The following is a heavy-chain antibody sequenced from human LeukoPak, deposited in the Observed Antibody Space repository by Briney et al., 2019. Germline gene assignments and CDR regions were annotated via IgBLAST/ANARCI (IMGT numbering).Heavy chain of an antibody. V-gene: IGHV3-66*01. CDR1: GFTVSSNY. CDR3: ARGMDGYGPDAFDI. D-gene: IGHD5-24*01. Sequence: GGSLRLSCAASGFTVSSNYMSWVRQAPGKGLEWVSVIYRGGSTYYADSVKGRFTISRDNSKNTLYLQINSLRVEDTAVYYCARGMDGYGPDAFDIWGQGTMVTVSS. CDR2: IYRGGST. J-gene: IGHJ3*02.